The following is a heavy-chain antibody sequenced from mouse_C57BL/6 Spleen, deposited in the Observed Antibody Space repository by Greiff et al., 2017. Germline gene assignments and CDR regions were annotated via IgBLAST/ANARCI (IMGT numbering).Heavy chain of an antibody. Sequence: DVHLVESGPELVKPGASVKISCKASGYTFTDYYMNWVKQSHGKSLEWIGDINPNNGGTSYNQKFKGKATLTVDKSSSTAYMELRSLTSEDSAVYYCARGGKPAMDYWGQGTSVTVSS. CDR3: ARGGKPAMDY. V-gene: IGHV1-26*01. CDR2: INPNNGGT. J-gene: IGHJ4*01. CDR1: GYTFTDYY.